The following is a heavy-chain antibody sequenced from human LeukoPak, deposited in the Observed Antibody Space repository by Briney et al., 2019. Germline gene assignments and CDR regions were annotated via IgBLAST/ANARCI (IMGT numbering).Heavy chain of an antibody. D-gene: IGHD6-19*01. V-gene: IGHV4-4*09. J-gene: IGHJ3*02. Sequence: PSETLSLTCTVSGGSISSYYWSWIRQLPGKGLEWIGNIYTSGNTNYNPSLKSRVAISVDTSKNQFSLKLNSVTAADTAVYYCARPYSSGWSGAFDIWGQGTMVTVSS. CDR2: IYTSGNT. CDR1: GGSISSYY. CDR3: ARPYSSGWSGAFDI.